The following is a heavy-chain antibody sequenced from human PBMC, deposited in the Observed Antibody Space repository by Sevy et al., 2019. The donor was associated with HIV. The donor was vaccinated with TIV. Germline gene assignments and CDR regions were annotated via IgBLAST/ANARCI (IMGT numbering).Heavy chain of an antibody. CDR3: ACFGRLRIISGDVFEI. J-gene: IGHJ3*02. CDR1: AYSVSSAYS. Sequence: SETLSLTCAVSAYSVSSAYSWGWIRQPPGKGLEWIGNIYQSGNTYYNPSLKSRVTISVDTSNNQFSLWLTSVTAADNAVYYCACFGRLRIISGDVFEIWGQGTMVTVSS. V-gene: IGHV4-38-2*01. D-gene: IGHD3-9*01. CDR2: IYQSGNT.